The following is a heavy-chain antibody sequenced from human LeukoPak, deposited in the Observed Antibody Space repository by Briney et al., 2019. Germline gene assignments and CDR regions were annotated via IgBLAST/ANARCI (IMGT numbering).Heavy chain of an antibody. CDR2: IYYSGST. CDR3: ARQVEGYSPFDY. CDR1: GGSISSSSYY. J-gene: IGHJ4*02. V-gene: IGHV4-39*01. D-gene: IGHD3-3*01. Sequence: SETLSLTCTVSGGSISSSSYYWGWIRQPPGKGLEWIGSIYYSGSTYYNPSLKSRVTISVDTSKNQFSLKLSSVTAADTAVYYCARQVEGYSPFDYWGQGTLVTVSS.